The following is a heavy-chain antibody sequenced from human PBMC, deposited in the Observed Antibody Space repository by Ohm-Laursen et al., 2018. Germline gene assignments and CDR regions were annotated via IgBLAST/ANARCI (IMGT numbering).Heavy chain of an antibody. CDR2: MNPNSGNT. J-gene: IGHJ4*02. CDR1: GYTFTGYY. CDR3: ASVDAARYFDY. Sequence: ASVKVSCNASGYTFTGYYMHWVRQAPGQGLEWMGWMNPNSGNTGNAQKFQGRVTMTRNTSISTAYMELSSLRSEDTAVYYCASVDAARYFDYWGQGTLVTVSS. V-gene: IGHV1-8*02. D-gene: IGHD5-18*01.